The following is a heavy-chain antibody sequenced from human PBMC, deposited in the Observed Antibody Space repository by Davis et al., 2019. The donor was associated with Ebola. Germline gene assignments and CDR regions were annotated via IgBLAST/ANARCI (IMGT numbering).Heavy chain of an antibody. D-gene: IGHD5-12*01. V-gene: IGHV6-1*01. CDR3: ARGWLRSGLDV. J-gene: IGHJ6*04. CDR1: GDSVAGGSGG. Sequence: HPQTLSLTCAISGDSVAGGSGGWNWIRQSPSRGLAWLGRTYYSSKWYDGYAESVKSRINISPDTAKNQFSLHLNSVTPEDTAVYYCARGWLRSGLDVWGKGAAVTVSS. CDR2: TYYSSKWYD.